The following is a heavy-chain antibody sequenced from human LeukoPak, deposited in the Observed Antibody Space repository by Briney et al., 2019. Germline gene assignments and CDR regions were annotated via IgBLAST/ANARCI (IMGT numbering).Heavy chain of an antibody. CDR2: VSYDEKNK. CDR3: ARGWRYSSPYYFDL. Sequence: GGSLRLSCAASGFTFSSYAMHWVRQAPGKGLEWVAVVSYDEKNKFYADSVKGRFTVSRDNSENTVYLQMSNLRTEDTAVYYCARGWRYSSPYYFDLWGQGTLVTVSS. V-gene: IGHV3-30*04. J-gene: IGHJ4*02. D-gene: IGHD6-13*01. CDR1: GFTFSSYA.